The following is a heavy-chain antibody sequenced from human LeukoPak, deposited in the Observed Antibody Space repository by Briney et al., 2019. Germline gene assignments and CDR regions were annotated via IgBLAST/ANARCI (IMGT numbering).Heavy chain of an antibody. CDR3: ARSDYSDKGGFDY. CDR2: IYYSGST. D-gene: IGHD4-17*01. CDR1: GGSISSYY. Sequence: PSETLSLTCTVSGGSISSYYWSWIRQPPGKGLEWIGYIYYSGSTNYNPSLKSRVTISVDTSKNQFSLKLSSVTAADTAVYYCARSDYSDKGGFDYWGQGTLVTVSS. V-gene: IGHV4-59*01. J-gene: IGHJ4*02.